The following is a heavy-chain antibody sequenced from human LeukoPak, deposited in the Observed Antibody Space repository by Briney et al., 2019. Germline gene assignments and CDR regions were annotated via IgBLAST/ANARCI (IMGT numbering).Heavy chain of an antibody. CDR2: IYYSGST. CDR3: ARRGPYYDFWSGYYTDAFDI. D-gene: IGHD3-3*01. CDR1: GGSISSSSYY. Sequence: KPSETLSLTCTVSGGSISSSSYYWGWIRQPPGKGLEWIGSIYYSGSTYYNPSLKSRVTISVDTSKNQFSLKLSSVTAADTAVYYCARRGPYYDFWSGYYTDAFDIWGQGTMVTVSS. V-gene: IGHV4-39*01. J-gene: IGHJ3*02.